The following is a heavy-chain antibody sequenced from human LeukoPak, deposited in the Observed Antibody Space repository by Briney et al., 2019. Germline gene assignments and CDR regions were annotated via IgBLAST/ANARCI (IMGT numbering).Heavy chain of an antibody. J-gene: IGHJ4*02. Sequence: ASVKVPCKASGYSFTKYYMHRMRQAPGQGLEWMGVINPRDGGTSFAQKFQGRVTMTRDTSTSTVYMGLSSRRSEDTAVYYCATYGSGVQASFDYWGQGSLVTVSS. CDR2: INPRDGGT. D-gene: IGHD3-10*01. V-gene: IGHV1-46*01. CDR3: ATYGSGVQASFDY. CDR1: GYSFTKYY.